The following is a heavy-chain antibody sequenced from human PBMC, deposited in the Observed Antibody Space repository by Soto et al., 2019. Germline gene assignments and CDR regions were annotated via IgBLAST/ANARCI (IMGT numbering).Heavy chain of an antibody. Sequence: GGSLRLSCAASGFTFSSYSMSWVRPAPGKGLEWVSSISSSSSYIYYADSVKGRFTISRDNAKNSLYLQMNSLRAEDTAVYYCARDPEADYDFWSGYEKNDYWGQGTLVTVSS. D-gene: IGHD3-3*01. CDR1: GFTFSSYS. CDR3: ARDPEADYDFWSGYEKNDY. V-gene: IGHV3-21*01. J-gene: IGHJ4*02. CDR2: ISSSSSYI.